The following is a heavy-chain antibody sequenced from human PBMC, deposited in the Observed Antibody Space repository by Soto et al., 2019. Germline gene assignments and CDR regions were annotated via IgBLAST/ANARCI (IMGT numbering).Heavy chain of an antibody. D-gene: IGHD3-10*01. CDR2: IYYSGST. J-gene: IGHJ6*03. Sequence: SETLSLTCTVSGGSISSGGYYWSWIRQHPGKGLEWIGYIYYSGSTYYNPSLKSRVTISVDTSKNQFSLKLSSVTAADTAVYYCARVLLWFGELHYYYYYMDVWGKGTTVTVYS. CDR3: ARVLLWFGELHYYYYYMDV. V-gene: IGHV4-31*03. CDR1: GGSISSGGYY.